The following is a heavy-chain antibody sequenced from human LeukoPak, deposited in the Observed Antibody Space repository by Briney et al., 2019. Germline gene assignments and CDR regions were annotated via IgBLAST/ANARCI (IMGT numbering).Heavy chain of an antibody. CDR2: ISGSGDST. J-gene: IGHJ4*02. D-gene: IGHD2-15*01. Sequence: GGSLRLSCSASGFTFSSYAINWVRQPPGKGLEWVSTISGSGDSTYYADSVKGRFTISRDNSKNTLYLQMKSLRAEDTAVYYCARGGASELYYFDYWGQGTLVTVSS. CDR1: GFTFSSYA. V-gene: IGHV3-23*01. CDR3: ARGGASELYYFDY.